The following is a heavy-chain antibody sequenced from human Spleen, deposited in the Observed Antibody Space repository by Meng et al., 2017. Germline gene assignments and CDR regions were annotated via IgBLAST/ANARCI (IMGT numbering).Heavy chain of an antibody. D-gene: IGHD4-11*01. CDR3: ARGPTTMAHDFDY. V-gene: IGHV4-34*01. CDR2: INHSGST. J-gene: IGHJ4*02. CDR1: GGSVIDYY. Sequence: QVQHQRWCTGVLTPSKPLSPPFVVSGGSVIDYYWSWIRQPPGKGLEWIGEINHSGSTNYNPSLESRATISVDTSQNNLSLKLSSVTAADSAVYYCARGPTTMAHDFDYWGQGTLVTVSS.